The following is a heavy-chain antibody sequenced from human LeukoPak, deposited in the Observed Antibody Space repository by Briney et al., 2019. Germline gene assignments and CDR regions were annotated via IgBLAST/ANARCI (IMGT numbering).Heavy chain of an antibody. Sequence: ASVKVSCKVSGYTLTELSMHWVRQAPGKGLEWMGGFDPEDGETIYAQRFQGRVTMTEDTSTDTAYMELSSLRSEDTAVYYCATDNYYDSSGYYWGQGTLVTVSS. J-gene: IGHJ4*02. CDR1: GYTLTELS. CDR2: FDPEDGET. CDR3: ATDNYYDSSGYY. V-gene: IGHV1-24*01. D-gene: IGHD3-22*01.